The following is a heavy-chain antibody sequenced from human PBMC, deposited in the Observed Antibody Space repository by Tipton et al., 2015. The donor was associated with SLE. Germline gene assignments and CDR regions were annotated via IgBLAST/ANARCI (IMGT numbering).Heavy chain of an antibody. CDR1: GGSISSGGYY. V-gene: IGHV4-31*03. J-gene: IGHJ3*02. Sequence: TLSLTCTVSGGSISSGGYYWSCIRHHPGKGLEWIGYIYYSGSTYYNPSLKSRVTISVDTSKNQFSLKLSSVTAADTAVYYCARGSYGTDAFDIWGQGTMVTVSS. CDR2: IYYSGST. CDR3: ARGSYGTDAFDI. D-gene: IGHD3-10*01.